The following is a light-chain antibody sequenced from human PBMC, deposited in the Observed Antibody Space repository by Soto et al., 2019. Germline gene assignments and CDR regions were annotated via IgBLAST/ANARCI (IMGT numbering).Light chain of an antibody. CDR3: QGYGDSPPAFT. Sequence: DIVLTQSPGTLSLSPGERATLSCRASQSLNNMNLAWDRQKPGQAPRLLIYGASHRATGTPDRFRGSGSGTDITLTISGLGAEDFAVYYCQGYGDSPPAFTFCQGTKLQIK. J-gene: IGKJ2*01. CDR1: QSLNNMN. CDR2: GAS. V-gene: IGKV3-20*01.